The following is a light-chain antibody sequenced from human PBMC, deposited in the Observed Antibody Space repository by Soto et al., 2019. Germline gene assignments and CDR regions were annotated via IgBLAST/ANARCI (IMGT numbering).Light chain of an antibody. CDR2: DVD. V-gene: IGLV2-8*01. CDR1: TSDVGGYNY. J-gene: IGLJ2*01. Sequence: QSVLTQPPSASGSPGQSVTIACTCTTSDVGGYNYVSWYQQHPGKAPKLLVYDVDKRPSWVPDRFSGSKSGNTASLTVSGLQAEDEADYYCSSYVGSNFHVLFGGGTKVTVL. CDR3: SSYVGSNFHVL.